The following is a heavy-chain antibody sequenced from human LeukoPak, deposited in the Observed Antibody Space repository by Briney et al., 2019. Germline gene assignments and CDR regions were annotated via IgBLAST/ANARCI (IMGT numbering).Heavy chain of an antibody. CDR1: GFTFSSFQ. J-gene: IGHJ4*02. CDR2: ISGSGGDI. V-gene: IGHV3-48*03. Sequence: GGSLRLSCAASGFTFSSFQMTWVRQAPGKGPEWLSYISGSGGDIFYADSVKGRFTISRDNAKTSLYLQMNSLRAEDTAVYYCARWGHSDYGSFPTKFDYWGQGTLVTVSS. CDR3: ARWGHSDYGSFPTKFDY. D-gene: IGHD5-12*01.